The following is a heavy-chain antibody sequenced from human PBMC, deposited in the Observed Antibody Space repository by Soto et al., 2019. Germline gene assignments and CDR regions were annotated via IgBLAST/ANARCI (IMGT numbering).Heavy chain of an antibody. J-gene: IGHJ4*02. CDR2: ISYDGSNK. V-gene: IGHV3-30-3*01. CDR3: ARGPPFITTVVTPNFDS. Sequence: QVQLVESGGGVVQPGRSLRLSCAASGFTFSSYAMHWVRQAPGKGLEWVAVISYDGSNKYYADSVKGRFTISRDNSKNTLYLQMNSLRAEDTAVYYCARGPPFITTVVTPNFDSWGQGTLVTVSS. CDR1: GFTFSSYA. D-gene: IGHD4-17*01.